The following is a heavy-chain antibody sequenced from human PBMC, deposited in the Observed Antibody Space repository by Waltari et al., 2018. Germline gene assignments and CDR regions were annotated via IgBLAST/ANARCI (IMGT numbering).Heavy chain of an antibody. CDR2: ITGSGGST. V-gene: IGHV3-23*01. D-gene: IGHD2-21*01. Sequence: EVQLLDSVGGLVQRWGSLRLSCAASGFTVSSYAMTWVRQAPGEGLVWVSGITGSGGSTYYTDSVKGRLTISRDNSKNTLYLQMNALRAEDTAVYYCAKAVVGYWYFDLWGRGTLVTVSS. J-gene: IGHJ2*01. CDR3: AKAVVGYWYFDL. CDR1: GFTVSSYA.